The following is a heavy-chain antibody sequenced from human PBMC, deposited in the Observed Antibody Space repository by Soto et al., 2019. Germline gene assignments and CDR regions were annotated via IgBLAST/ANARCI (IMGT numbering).Heavy chain of an antibody. CDR3: AKDPRSTTGGY. J-gene: IGHJ4*02. CDR1: GFSFSTYA. V-gene: IGHV3-23*01. Sequence: GGSLRLSCAASGFSFSTYAVGWVRQAPGKGLGWVSTISGSGVSTYYADSVKGRFTISRDNSKNTLYLQMNSPRAEDTAIYYCAKDPRSTTGGYWGQGTLVTVSS. D-gene: IGHD4-17*01. CDR2: ISGSGVST.